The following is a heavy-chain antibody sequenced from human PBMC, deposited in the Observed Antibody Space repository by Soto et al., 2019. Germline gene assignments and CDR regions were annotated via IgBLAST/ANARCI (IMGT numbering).Heavy chain of an antibody. Sequence: GGSLRLSCEGSGSIFSDHYMIWVRQAPGKGLEWISYITNIDNSKKYADSVRGRFFISRDNAKKSLYLQMSNLRADDTAVYYCARREADQSLNLWGQGTLVTVSS. CDR1: GSIFSDHY. CDR3: ARREADQSLNL. D-gene: IGHD1-26*01. CDR2: ITNIDNSK. J-gene: IGHJ4*02. V-gene: IGHV3-11*01.